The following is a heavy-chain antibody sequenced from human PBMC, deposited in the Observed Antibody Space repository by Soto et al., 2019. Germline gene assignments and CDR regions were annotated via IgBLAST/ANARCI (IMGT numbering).Heavy chain of an antibody. CDR1: GFTFSSYA. V-gene: IGHV3-23*01. Sequence: EVQLLESGGGLVQPGGSLRLSCAASGFTFSSYAMSWVRQAPGKGLEWVSAISGSGGSTYYADSVKGRFTISRDNSKNTLYLQMNSLRAEDTAVYYCAKDRASAAAHSRDWYFDLWGRGTLVTVSS. J-gene: IGHJ2*01. CDR2: ISGSGGST. D-gene: IGHD6-13*01. CDR3: AKDRASAAAHSRDWYFDL.